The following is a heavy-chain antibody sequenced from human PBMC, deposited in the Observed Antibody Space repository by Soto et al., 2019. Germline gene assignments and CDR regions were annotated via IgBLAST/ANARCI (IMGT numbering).Heavy chain of an antibody. CDR3: AGGTGYQRGYYYYGMDV. Sequence: ASVKVSCKASGGTFSSYAISWVRQAPGQGLEWMGGIIPIFGTANYAQKFQGRVTITADESTSTAYMELSSLRSEDTAVYYCAGGTGYQRGYYYYGMDVWGQGTTVTVSS. D-gene: IGHD1-1*01. CDR2: IIPIFGTA. V-gene: IGHV1-69*13. J-gene: IGHJ6*02. CDR1: GGTFSSYA.